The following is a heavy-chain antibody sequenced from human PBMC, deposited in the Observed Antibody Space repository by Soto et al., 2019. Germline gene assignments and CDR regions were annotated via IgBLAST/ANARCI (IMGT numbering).Heavy chain of an antibody. CDR1: GFTFNNYG. CDR3: AKDQGIAASHGID. J-gene: IGHJ3*01. V-gene: IGHV3-30*18. CDR2: ISNDGSDK. Sequence: QVQLVESGGGVVQPGRSLRLSCAASGFTFNNYGMHWVRQAPGKGLEWVATISNDGSDKYYADSGKGRLTISRDNSKNTVYLKMNSLRAEETAVYYCAKDQGIAASHGIDWGQGTMVTVSS. D-gene: IGHD6-13*01.